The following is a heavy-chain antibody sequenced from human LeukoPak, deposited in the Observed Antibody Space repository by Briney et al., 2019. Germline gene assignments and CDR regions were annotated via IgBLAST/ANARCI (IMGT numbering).Heavy chain of an antibody. V-gene: IGHV1-2*02. CDR1: GYSFTGYY. CDR3: ARGDYYDSSGYLDSRNNWFDP. Sequence: ASVKVSCKASGYSFTGYYMHWVRQAPGLGLEWMGWINPNSGVTNYAQKFQGRLTMTRDTSMSTVYMELTRLRSDDLDVYYCARGDYYDSSGYLDSRNNWFDPWGQGTLVTVSS. J-gene: IGHJ5*02. D-gene: IGHD3-22*01. CDR2: INPNSGVT.